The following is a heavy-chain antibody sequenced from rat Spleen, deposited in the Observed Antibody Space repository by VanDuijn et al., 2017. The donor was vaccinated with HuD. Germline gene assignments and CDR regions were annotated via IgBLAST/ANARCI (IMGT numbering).Heavy chain of an antibody. CDR2: ITNTGDST. D-gene: IGHD1-3*01. CDR1: GFTFNDYW. J-gene: IGHJ2*01. CDR3: ARMRDYGPY. Sequence: EVQLVESGGGLVQPGRSLKLSCVTSGFTFNDYWMTWIRQAPGTGLEWVASITNTGDSTYYPVSVKGRFTISRDNAKTTLYLQMNSLTSEDTATYYCARMRDYGPYWGQGVMVTVSS. V-gene: IGHV5-31*01.